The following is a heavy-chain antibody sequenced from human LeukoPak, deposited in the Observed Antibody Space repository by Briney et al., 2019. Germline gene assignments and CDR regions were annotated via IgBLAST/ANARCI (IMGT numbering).Heavy chain of an antibody. D-gene: IGHD3-10*01. CDR1: GGSISSSSYY. CDR3: AREYNFGSGSPYHYYGLDV. V-gene: IGHV4-39*07. CDR2: IYYSGST. J-gene: IGHJ6*02. Sequence: SETLSLTCTVSGGSISSSSYYWGWIRQPPGEGLEWIGSIYYSGSTYYNPSLKSRVTISVDTSKNQISLQLTSVTAADTALYYCAREYNFGSGSPYHYYGLDVWGQGTTVTVSS.